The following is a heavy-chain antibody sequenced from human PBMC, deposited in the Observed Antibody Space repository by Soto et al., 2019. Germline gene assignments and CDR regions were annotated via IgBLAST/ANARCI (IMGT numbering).Heavy chain of an antibody. V-gene: IGHV4-31*03. Sequence: SETLSLTCTVSGGSISSGGYYWSWIRQHPGKGLEWIGYIYYSGSAYYNPSLKSRVTISVDTSKNQFSLKLSSVTAADTAVYYCARDGRYCSSTSCYYYGMDVWGQGTTVTVSS. CDR1: GGSISSGGYY. J-gene: IGHJ6*02. D-gene: IGHD2-2*01. CDR3: ARDGRYCSSTSCYYYGMDV. CDR2: IYYSGSA.